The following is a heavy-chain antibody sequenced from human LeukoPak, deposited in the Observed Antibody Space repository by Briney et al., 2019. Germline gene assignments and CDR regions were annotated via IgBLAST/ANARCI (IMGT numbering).Heavy chain of an antibody. J-gene: IGHJ4*02. CDR3: ARDADDYVWGTITQPLYYFDY. D-gene: IGHD3-16*01. V-gene: IGHV3-30*03. Sequence: GGSLRLSCAASGFTFSSYGMHWVRQAPGKGLEWVAVISYDGSNKYYADSVKGRFTISRDNSKNTLYLQMNSLRAEDTAVYYCARDADDYVWGTITQPLYYFDYWGQGTLVTVSS. CDR2: ISYDGSNK. CDR1: GFTFSSYG.